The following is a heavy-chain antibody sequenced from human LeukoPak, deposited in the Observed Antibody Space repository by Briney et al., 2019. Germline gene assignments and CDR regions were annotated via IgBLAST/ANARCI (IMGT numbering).Heavy chain of an antibody. CDR3: AREQQQRWVFD. CDR1: GGSISSSSYY. D-gene: IGHD6-13*01. V-gene: IGHV4-39*01. Sequence: SETLSLTCTVSGGSISSSSYYWGWIRQPPGKGLEWIGSIYYSGSTYYNPSLKSRVTISVDTSKNQFSLKLSSVTAADTAVYYCAREQQQRWVFDWGQGTLVTVSS. J-gene: IGHJ4*02. CDR2: IYYSGST.